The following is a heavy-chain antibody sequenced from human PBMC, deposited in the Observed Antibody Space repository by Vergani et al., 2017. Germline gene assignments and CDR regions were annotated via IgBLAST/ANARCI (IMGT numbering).Heavy chain of an antibody. CDR2: INHSGST. V-gene: IGHV4-34*01. D-gene: IGHD6-13*01. CDR3: AKDGARAAAGTLADY. CDR1: GGSFSGYY. J-gene: IGHJ4*02. Sequence: QVQLQQWGAGLLKPSETLSLTCAVYGGSFSGYYWSWIRQPPGKGLEWIGEINHSGSTNYNPSLKSRVTISVDTSKNQFSLKLSSVTAADTAVYYCAKDGARAAAGTLADYWGQGTLVTVSS.